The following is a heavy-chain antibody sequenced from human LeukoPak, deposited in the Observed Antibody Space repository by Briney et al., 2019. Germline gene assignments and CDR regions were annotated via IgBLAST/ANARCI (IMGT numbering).Heavy chain of an antibody. J-gene: IGHJ4*02. Sequence: SVKVSCKASGGTFSSYAISWVRQAPGQRLEWMGRIIPIFGTANHAQKFQGRVTITTDESTSTAYMELSSLRSEDTAVYYCAVPGRPNPVAGTPFGLDYWGQGTLVTVSS. CDR1: GGTFSSYA. D-gene: IGHD6-19*01. CDR3: AVPGRPNPVAGTPFGLDY. CDR2: IIPIFGTA. V-gene: IGHV1-69*05.